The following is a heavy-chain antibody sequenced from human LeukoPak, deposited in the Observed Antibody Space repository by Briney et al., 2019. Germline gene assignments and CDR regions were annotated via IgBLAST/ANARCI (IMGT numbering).Heavy chain of an antibody. Sequence: GGSLRLSCVYSGLTESGLTLSSDWMSWVRQAPGKGLEWVANIKQDGSEKYYVDSVKGRFTISRDNAKNSLYLQLNSLRAEDTAVYYCARSPYTSGWYGVGYWGQGTLVTVSS. CDR1: GLTLSSDW. CDR2: IKQDGSEK. CDR3: ARSPYTSGWYGVGY. J-gene: IGHJ4*02. D-gene: IGHD6-19*01. V-gene: IGHV3-7*01.